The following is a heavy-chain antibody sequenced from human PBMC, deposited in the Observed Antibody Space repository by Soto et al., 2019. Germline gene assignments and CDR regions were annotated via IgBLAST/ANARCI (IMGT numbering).Heavy chain of an antibody. CDR3: ARGHKIRISPYYYYMDV. V-gene: IGHV4-34*01. J-gene: IGHJ6*03. CDR2: INHSGST. CDR1: GGSISSYY. Sequence: PSETLSLTCTVSGGSISSYYWSWIRQPPGKGLEWIGEINHSGSTNYNPSLKGRVTISVDTSKNQFSLKLSSVTAADTAVYYCARGHKIRISPYYYYMDVWGKGTTVTVSS. D-gene: IGHD2-15*01.